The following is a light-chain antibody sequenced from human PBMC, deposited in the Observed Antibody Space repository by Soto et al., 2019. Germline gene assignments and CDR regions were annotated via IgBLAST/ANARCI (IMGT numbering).Light chain of an antibody. CDR1: QAIDIW. J-gene: IGKJ4*01. CDR3: QQANSFPLT. Sequence: DIQVTQSPSSVSASVGDRVTITCRASQAIDIWLAWYQQKPGKAPNVLIYAASMLQSGVPSRFSGSGSGTDFNLTISSLQPEDFATYYCQQANSFPLTFGGGTKVVIK. CDR2: AAS. V-gene: IGKV1-12*01.